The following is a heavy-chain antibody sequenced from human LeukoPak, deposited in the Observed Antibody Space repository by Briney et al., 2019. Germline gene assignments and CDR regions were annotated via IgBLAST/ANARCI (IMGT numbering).Heavy chain of an antibody. CDR1: GFTFSSHW. CDR3: ARSNWGIDY. CDR2: IDSFGNTM. D-gene: IGHD7-27*01. J-gene: IGHJ4*02. Sequence: PGGSLRLSCEASGFTFSSHWMHWVRQDPGRGLLWVSRIDSFGNTMGYADFVKGRFIISRDNAKNTLYLEMNSLREEDTAVYYCARSNWGIDYWGRGALVTVSS. V-gene: IGHV3-74*01.